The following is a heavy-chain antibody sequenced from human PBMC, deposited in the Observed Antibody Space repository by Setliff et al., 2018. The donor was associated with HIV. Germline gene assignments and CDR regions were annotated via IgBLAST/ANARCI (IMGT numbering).Heavy chain of an antibody. CDR3: ARVFYSRGSGYYKGLDY. V-gene: IGHV1-46*01. J-gene: IGHJ4*02. CDR2: INPSDGST. CDR1: GYTFTGYY. D-gene: IGHD3-3*01. Sequence: ASVMVSCKASGYTFTGYYMHWVRQAPGQGLEWMGIINPSDGSTSYAQKFQGRVTMTRDTSTSTVYMELSSLRSEDTALYYCARVFYSRGSGYYKGLDYWGQGTLVTVSS.